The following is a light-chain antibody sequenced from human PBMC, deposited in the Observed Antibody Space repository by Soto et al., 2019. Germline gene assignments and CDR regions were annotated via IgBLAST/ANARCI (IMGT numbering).Light chain of an antibody. CDR3: QSYDSSLSGSVV. J-gene: IGLJ2*01. V-gene: IGLV1-40*01. Sequence: QSVLTQPPSVSAAPRQRVTISCSGTSFNIGNNGVNWYQQLPGKAPKLLIYGNSNRPSGVPDRFSGSKSGTSASLAITGLQAEDEADYYCQSYDSSLSGSVVFGGGTKVTVL. CDR2: GNS. CDR1: SFNIGNNG.